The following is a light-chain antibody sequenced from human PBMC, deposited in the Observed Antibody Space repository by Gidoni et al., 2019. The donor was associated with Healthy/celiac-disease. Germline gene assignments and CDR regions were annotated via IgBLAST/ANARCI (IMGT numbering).Light chain of an antibody. J-gene: IGKJ1*01. CDR1: QSVSSY. CDR2: DAS. V-gene: IGKV3-11*01. Sequence: IVLTQSPDTLSLSPGERATLSCRASQSVSSYLAWYQQKPGQAPRLLIYDASNRATGIPARFSGSGSGTDFTLTISSLEPEDFAVYYCQQRSNWPPWTFGQGTKVEIK. CDR3: QQRSNWPPWT.